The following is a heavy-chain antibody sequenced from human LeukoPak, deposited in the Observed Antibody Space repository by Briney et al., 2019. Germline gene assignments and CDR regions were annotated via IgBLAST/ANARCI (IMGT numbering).Heavy chain of an antibody. D-gene: IGHD3-22*01. J-gene: IGHJ3*02. CDR1: GGSINSYY. V-gene: IGHV4-59*08. CDR3: ARRYDRSAWEAFDI. Sequence: PAETLSLTCTVSGGSINSYYWNWIRQPPGKGLEWIGYIYYSGSTNYNPSLKSRVTMSVDTSKNQFSLKLLSVTAADTAVYYCARRYDRSAWEAFDIWGQGTMVTVSS. CDR2: IYYSGST.